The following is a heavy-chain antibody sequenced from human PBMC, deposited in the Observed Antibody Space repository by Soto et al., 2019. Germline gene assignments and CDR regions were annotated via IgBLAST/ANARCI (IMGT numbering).Heavy chain of an antibody. CDR2: IYSGGST. Sequence: EVQLVESGGGLVQPGGSLRLSCAASGFTVSSNYMSWVRQAPGKGLEWVSVIYSGGSTYYADSLKGRFTISRDNSKNTLYLQMNSLRAEDTAVYYCARGEMATITEAFDIWGQGTMVTVSS. J-gene: IGHJ3*02. CDR1: GFTVSSNY. V-gene: IGHV3-66*01. CDR3: ARGEMATITEAFDI. D-gene: IGHD5-12*01.